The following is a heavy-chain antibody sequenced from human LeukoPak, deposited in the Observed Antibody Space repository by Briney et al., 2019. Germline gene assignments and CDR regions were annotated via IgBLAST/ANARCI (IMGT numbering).Heavy chain of an antibody. J-gene: IGHJ4*02. CDR1: GFTFGIYA. V-gene: IGHV3-23*01. CDR2: FRGGDDIA. Sequence: GGSLRLSCAASGFTFGIYAMSWVRQAPGKGLEWVSTFRGGDDIAYYADSVKGRFSISRDNSKNTLYLQMNSLRAEDTAVYYCARARWSSTGWFLGYWGQGTLVTVSS. CDR3: ARARWSSTGWFLGY. D-gene: IGHD6-19*01.